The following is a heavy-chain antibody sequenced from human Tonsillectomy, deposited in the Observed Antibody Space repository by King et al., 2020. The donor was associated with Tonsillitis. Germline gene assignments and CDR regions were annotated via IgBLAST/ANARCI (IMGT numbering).Heavy chain of an antibody. V-gene: IGHV4-59*01. D-gene: IGHD3-22*01. CDR1: GGSISSYY. Sequence: QMQLQESGPGLVKPSETLSLTCSVSGGSISSYYWSWIRQPPGKGLEWIGYIYYSGSTNYNPSLKSRLTISVDTSKNQFSLKLSSVTAADTAVYYCARDQKYYFDSSDRYFDLWGRGTLVTVSS. CDR3: ARDQKYYFDSSDRYFDL. J-gene: IGHJ2*01. CDR2: IYYSGST.